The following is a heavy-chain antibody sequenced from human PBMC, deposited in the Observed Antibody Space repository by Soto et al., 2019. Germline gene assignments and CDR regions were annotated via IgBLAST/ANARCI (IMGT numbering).Heavy chain of an antibody. CDR1: GFTFSDHY. J-gene: IGHJ6*02. V-gene: IGHV3-72*01. CDR2: TRNKANSYTT. D-gene: IGHD2-2*02. CDR3: ARGGYCSSASCYTDYYAMDV. Sequence: GGSLRLSCAASGFTFSDHYMDWVRQAPGKGLEWVGRTRNKANSYTTGYAASVKGRFTISRDDSKNSLYLQMNSLKTEDTAVYYCARGGYCSSASCYTDYYAMDVWGQGTTVTVSS.